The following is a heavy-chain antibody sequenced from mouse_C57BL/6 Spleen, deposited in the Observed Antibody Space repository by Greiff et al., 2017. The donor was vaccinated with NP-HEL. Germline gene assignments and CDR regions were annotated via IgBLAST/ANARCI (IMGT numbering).Heavy chain of an antibody. Sequence: VQLQQSGPGLVAPSQSLSITCTVSGFSLTSYGVSWVRQPPGKGLEWLGVIWGDGSSTYHSALLSRLSISKENSKSQVFLKLNSLQTDDTATYYCAKDYGTFGAMDYWGQGTSVTVSS. D-gene: IGHD1-1*01. CDR2: IWGDGSS. V-gene: IGHV2-3*01. CDR3: AKDYGTFGAMDY. CDR1: GFSLTSYG. J-gene: IGHJ4*01.